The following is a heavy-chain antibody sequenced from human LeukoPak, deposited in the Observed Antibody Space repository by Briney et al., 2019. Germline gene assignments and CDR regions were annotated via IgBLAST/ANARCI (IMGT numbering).Heavy chain of an antibody. CDR3: TPNYYDTQHAFDI. J-gene: IGHJ3*02. Sequence: PGGSLRLSCAASGFTFSGSAMHWVRQVSGKGLEWVGRIRSKANSYATAYAASVKGRFTISRDDSKNTAYLQMNSLKTEDTAVYYCTPNYYDTQHAFDIWGQGTMVTVSS. V-gene: IGHV3-73*01. D-gene: IGHD3-22*01. CDR2: IRSKANSYAT. CDR1: GFTFSGSA.